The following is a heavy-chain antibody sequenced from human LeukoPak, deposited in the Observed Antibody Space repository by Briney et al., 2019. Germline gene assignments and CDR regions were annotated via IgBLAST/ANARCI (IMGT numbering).Heavy chain of an antibody. V-gene: IGHV5-51*01. Sequence: GGALQISCKGSGYHFTSYWIGWVRQVPGKGLEGMGIIYPGDSDTRSSPSFQGQATISADKSITTAYLQWSSLKASDTAMYYCARHTYYYYGMDVWGQGTTVTVSS. J-gene: IGHJ6*02. CDR2: IYPGDSDT. CDR3: ARHTYYYYGMDV. CDR1: GYHFTSYW.